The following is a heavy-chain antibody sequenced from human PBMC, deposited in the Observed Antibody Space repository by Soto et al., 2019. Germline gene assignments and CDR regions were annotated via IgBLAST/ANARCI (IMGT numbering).Heavy chain of an antibody. J-gene: IGHJ5*02. CDR2: INGDGSST. CDR1: GFTFSSFW. CDR3: LREGRGVRHP. Sequence: EVQLVESGGGLVQPGGSLRLSCAASGFTFSSFWMHWVRQVPGKGLVWVSRINGDGSSTSYADSVKGRFTIARDNAKNTLYLQMNSLRAEDTAVYYCLREGRGVRHPWGQGILVTVSS. D-gene: IGHD6-6*01. V-gene: IGHV3-74*01.